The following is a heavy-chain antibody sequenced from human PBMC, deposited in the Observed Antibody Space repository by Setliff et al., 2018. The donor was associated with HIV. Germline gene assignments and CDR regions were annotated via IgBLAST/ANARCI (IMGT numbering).Heavy chain of an antibody. J-gene: IGHJ4*02. CDR3: ARQMPIPGIAITPVDY. V-gene: IGHV4-34*01. CDR2: LRPSGNT. CDR1: GGSFSGYY. D-gene: IGHD5-12*01. Sequence: PSETLSLTCAVYGGSFSGYYWSWIRQPPGKGLEWIGSLRPSGNTYYNPSLKSRVTTSVDTSKSQFSLTLTSVTAADTAVYYCARQMPIPGIAITPVDYWGQGALVTVSS.